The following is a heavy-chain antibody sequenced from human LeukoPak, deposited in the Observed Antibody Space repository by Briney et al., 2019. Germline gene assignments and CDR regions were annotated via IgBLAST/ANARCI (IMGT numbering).Heavy chain of an antibody. CDR2: IISDGSST. J-gene: IGHJ4*02. V-gene: IGHV3-74*01. CDR1: GFTFSSYW. D-gene: IGHD6-25*01. Sequence: GSLRLSCAASGFTFSSYWMHWVRQAPGKGLVWVSRIISDGSSTSYADSVKGRFTMSRDNAKNTVYLQMNSLRAEDTAVYYCARGLGYSSVVFDYWGQGTLVTVSS. CDR3: ARGLGYSSVVFDY.